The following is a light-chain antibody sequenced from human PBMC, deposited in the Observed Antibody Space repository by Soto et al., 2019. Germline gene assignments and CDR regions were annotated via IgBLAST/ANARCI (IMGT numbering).Light chain of an antibody. CDR2: DAS. CDR1: LSISNW. J-gene: IGKJ5*01. V-gene: IGKV1-5*01. Sequence: IQMTQSPSTLYASVGDRVTITCRASLSISNWLAWYQQKPGRAPTLLIYDASSLDSGVPTRFSGSGSGTEFTLTITSLQSDDFATYYCQQYNAYSATFGQGTRLEMK. CDR3: QQYNAYSAT.